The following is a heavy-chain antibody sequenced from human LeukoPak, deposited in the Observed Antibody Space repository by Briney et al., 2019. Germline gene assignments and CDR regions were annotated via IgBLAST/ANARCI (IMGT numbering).Heavy chain of an antibody. CDR2: ISYDGSNK. J-gene: IGHJ6*02. D-gene: IGHD6-19*01. Sequence: GGSLRLSCAASGFTFGSYGMHWVRQAPGKGLEWVAVISYDGSNKYYADSVKGRFTISRDNSKNTLYLQMNSLRAEDTAVYYCAALGAGKPPLYYYYGMDVWGQGTTVTVSS. CDR3: AALGAGKPPLYYYYGMDV. V-gene: IGHV3-30*03. CDR1: GFTFGSYG.